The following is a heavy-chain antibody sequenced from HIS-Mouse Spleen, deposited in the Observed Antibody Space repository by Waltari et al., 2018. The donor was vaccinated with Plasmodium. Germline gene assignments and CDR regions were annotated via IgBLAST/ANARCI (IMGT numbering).Heavy chain of an antibody. Sequence: QVQLVESGGGVVQPGGSRRLSWAAAGFTLSSYAIHWVRPAPGKGLEWLAVISYNGRNKYYADSVKGRFTISRDNSKNTLYLQMNSLRAEDTAVYYCAREGGYCSGGSCYSGQGFDIWGQGTMVTVSS. CDR3: AREGGYCSGGSCYSGQGFDI. CDR1: GFTLSSYA. J-gene: IGHJ3*02. CDR2: ISYNGRNK. D-gene: IGHD2-15*01. V-gene: IGHV3-30*04.